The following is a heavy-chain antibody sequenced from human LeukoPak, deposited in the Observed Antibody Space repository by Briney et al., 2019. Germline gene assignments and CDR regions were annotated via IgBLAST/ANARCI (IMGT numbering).Heavy chain of an antibody. CDR3: AREGDYSNSGGHDY. Sequence: ASVKVSCKASGCTFTSYAMHWVRQAPGQRLEWMGWINAGNGNTKYSQEFQGRVTITRDTSASTAYMELSSLRSEDTAVYYCAREGDYSNSGGHDYWGQGTLVTVSS. J-gene: IGHJ4*02. D-gene: IGHD4-11*01. CDR2: INAGNGNT. CDR1: GCTFTSYA. V-gene: IGHV1-3*03.